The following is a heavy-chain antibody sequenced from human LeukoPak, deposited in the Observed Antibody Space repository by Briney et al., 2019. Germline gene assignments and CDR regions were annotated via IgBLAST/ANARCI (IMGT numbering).Heavy chain of an antibody. Sequence: GGSLRLSCAASGFTFSNCAMSWVRQAPEKELEWVSTIGGSGGSTYYADSVKGRLTISRDNSKNTLYLQMNSLRAEDTAIYYCVSTVTTSYGMDVWGQGTTVTVSS. D-gene: IGHD4-11*01. J-gene: IGHJ6*02. V-gene: IGHV3-23*01. CDR3: VSTVTTSYGMDV. CDR1: GFTFSNCA. CDR2: IGGSGGST.